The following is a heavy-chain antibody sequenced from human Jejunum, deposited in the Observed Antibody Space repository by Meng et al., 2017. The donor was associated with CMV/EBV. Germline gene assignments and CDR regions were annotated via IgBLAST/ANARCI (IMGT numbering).Heavy chain of an antibody. V-gene: IGHV3-23*01. Sequence: SCAASGFTFGNYLMGWVRQAPGKGLVWVSSFGGSGGGTFYADSVKGRFTISRDNSRNTLYLQMNSLRAEDTAVYYCVKGYGMDVWGQGTTVTVSS. CDR2: FGGSGGGT. J-gene: IGHJ6*02. CDR1: GFTFGNYL. CDR3: VKGYGMDV.